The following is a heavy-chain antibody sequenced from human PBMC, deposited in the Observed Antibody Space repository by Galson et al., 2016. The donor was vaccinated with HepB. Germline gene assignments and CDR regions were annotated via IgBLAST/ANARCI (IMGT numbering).Heavy chain of an antibody. CDR1: GYTFTTYG. CDR2: ISAYNGNT. V-gene: IGHV1-18*01. J-gene: IGHJ4*02. CDR3: ARDGFGDLSVLSRPFDY. D-gene: IGHD3-10*01. Sequence: SVKVSCKASGYTFTTYGISWVRQAPGQGLEWMGWISAYNGNTNYARKFQGRVTMTTDTSTSTAYMELRSLRSDDTAGYYCARDGFGDLSVLSRPFDYWGQGTLVTVSS.